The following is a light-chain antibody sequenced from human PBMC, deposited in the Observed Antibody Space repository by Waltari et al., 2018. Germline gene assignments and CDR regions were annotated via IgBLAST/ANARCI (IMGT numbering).Light chain of an antibody. J-gene: IGLJ3*02. Sequence: SSELSQDPAVSVALGQTVRITCQGDSLRPSFASWYQQKPGQAPVLVVFGVGNRPSGIPDRFSGSKSGNTAFLTITGTQADDEADYYCNSRDISGNHWVFGGGTRLTVL. CDR3: NSRDISGNHWV. CDR2: GVG. CDR1: SLRPSF. V-gene: IGLV3-19*01.